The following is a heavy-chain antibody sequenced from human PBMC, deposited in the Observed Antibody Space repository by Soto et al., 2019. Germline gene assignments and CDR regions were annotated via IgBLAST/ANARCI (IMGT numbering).Heavy chain of an antibody. CDR2: IRSRAYGETT. Sequence: GGSLRLSCTTSGFTFGGYTVNWFRQAPGKGLEWVAFIRSRAYGETTQYAASVKGRFTISRDDSKSVAYLQMNSLKSEDAAVYYCARSYDSSGYYRAPVDYWGQGTLVTVSS. CDR1: GFTFGGYT. CDR3: ARSYDSSGYYRAPVDY. V-gene: IGHV3-49*03. J-gene: IGHJ4*02. D-gene: IGHD3-22*01.